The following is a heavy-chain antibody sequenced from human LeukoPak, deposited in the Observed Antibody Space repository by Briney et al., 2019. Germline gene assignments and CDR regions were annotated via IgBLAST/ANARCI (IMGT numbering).Heavy chain of an antibody. D-gene: IGHD3-3*01. CDR2: ISAYNGNT. CDR1: GYTFTSYG. CDR3: ARVELTIFGVVIKGVKFDP. J-gene: IGHJ5*02. Sequence: ASVKVSCKVSGYTFTSYGISWVRQAPGQGLEWMGWISAYNGNTNYAQKVQGRVTMTTDTSTSTAYMELRNLRSDDTAVYYCARVELTIFGVVIKGVKFDPWGQGTLVTVSS. V-gene: IGHV1-18*01.